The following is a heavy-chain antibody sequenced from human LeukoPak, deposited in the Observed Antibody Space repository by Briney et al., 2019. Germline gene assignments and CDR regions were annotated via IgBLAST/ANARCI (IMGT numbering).Heavy chain of an antibody. CDR2: IKQDGSEK. CDR1: GFTFSSYW. J-gene: IGHJ4*02. CDR3: ARDPRMATQLQFDY. Sequence: PGGSLRLSCAASGFTFSSYWMSWVRQAPGKGLEWVANIKQDGSEKYYVDSVKGRFTISRDNAKNSLYLQMNSLRAEDTAVYYCARDPRMATQLQFDYWGQGTLVTVSS. D-gene: IGHD5-24*01. V-gene: IGHV3-7*01.